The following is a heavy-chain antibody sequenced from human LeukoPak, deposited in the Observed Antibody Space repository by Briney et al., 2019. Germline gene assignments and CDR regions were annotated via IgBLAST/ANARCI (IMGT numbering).Heavy chain of an antibody. CDR2: IIPIFGTV. CDR1: GGTFSSYA. D-gene: IGHD3-3*01. Sequence: ASVKVSCKASGGTFSSYAISWVRQAPGQGLEWMGGIIPIFGTVNYAQKFQGRVTITTDESTSTAYMELSSLRSEDTAVYYCAKQDEVDFWSNMWFDPWGQGTLVTVSS. CDR3: AKQDEVDFWSNMWFDP. J-gene: IGHJ5*02. V-gene: IGHV1-69*05.